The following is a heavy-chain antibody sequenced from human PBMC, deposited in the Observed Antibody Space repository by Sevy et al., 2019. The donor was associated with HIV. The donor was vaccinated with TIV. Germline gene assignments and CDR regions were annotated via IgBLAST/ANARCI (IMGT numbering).Heavy chain of an antibody. J-gene: IGHJ4*02. D-gene: IGHD1-1*01. V-gene: IGHV4-59*01. CDR3: ARDSTTRPRVLDY. Sequence: SETLSLTCSVSGGSISSYFWTWVRQSPGKGLEWIGNIYFTGNTDYSPSLKIRVTLSLDTSKSQVSLTLKAVTAADTAIYFCARDSTTRPRVLDYWGQGTLVTVSS. CDR2: IYFTGNT. CDR1: GGSISSYF.